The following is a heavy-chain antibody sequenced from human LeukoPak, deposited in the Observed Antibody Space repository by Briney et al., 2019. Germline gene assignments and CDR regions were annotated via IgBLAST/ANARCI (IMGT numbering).Heavy chain of an antibody. Sequence: SETLSLTCTVSGGSISLYYWSWIRQPPGKGLEWIGYFYDTRSPKYNPSLERRVTISVDMSRNQFSLNLTSVSAADTAVYYCARGRGSLTYWGQGTLATVSS. CDR1: GGSISLYY. D-gene: IGHD3-10*01. CDR3: ARGRGSLTY. J-gene: IGHJ4*02. V-gene: IGHV4-59*01. CDR2: FYDTRSP.